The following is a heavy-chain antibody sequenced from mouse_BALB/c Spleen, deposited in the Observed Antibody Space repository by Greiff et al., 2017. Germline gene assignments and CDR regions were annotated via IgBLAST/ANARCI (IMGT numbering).Heavy chain of an antibody. CDR1: GFTFSSYT. Sequence: DVKLVESGGGLVKPGGSLKLSCAASGFTFSSYTMSWVRQTPEKRLEWVATISSGGSYTYYPDSVKGRFTISRDNAKNTLYLQMSSLKSEDTAMYYCTRDPIYYGNPHWYFDVWGAGTTVTVSS. CDR3: TRDPIYYGNPHWYFDV. D-gene: IGHD2-1*01. J-gene: IGHJ1*01. CDR2: ISSGGSYT. V-gene: IGHV5-6-4*01.